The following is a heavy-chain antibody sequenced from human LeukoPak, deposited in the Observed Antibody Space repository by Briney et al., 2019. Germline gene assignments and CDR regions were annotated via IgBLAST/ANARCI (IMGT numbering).Heavy chain of an antibody. D-gene: IGHD3-22*01. Sequence: SVKVSCKASGYTFTGYYMHWVRHAPGQGLEWMGWINPNSGGTTYAQKFQGRVTMTRDTSISTAYMELSRLRSDDTAVYYCARVPYYYDSSGYDYWGQGTLVTVSS. V-gene: IGHV1-2*02. CDR1: GYTFTGYY. CDR3: ARVPYYYDSSGYDY. J-gene: IGHJ4*02. CDR2: INPNSGGT.